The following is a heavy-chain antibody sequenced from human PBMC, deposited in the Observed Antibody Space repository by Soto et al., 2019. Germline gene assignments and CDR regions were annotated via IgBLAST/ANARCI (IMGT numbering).Heavy chain of an antibody. D-gene: IGHD1-26*01. CDR1: GFTFSSYA. J-gene: IGHJ6*04. Sequence: GGSLRLSCAASGFTFSSYAMHWVRQAPGKGLEWVAVISYDGSNKYYADSVKGRFTISRDNSKNTLYLQMNSLRAEDTAVYYFARFHNVVGATTTYGMDVWGEGTTVTSPQ. CDR3: ARFHNVVGATTTYGMDV. CDR2: ISYDGSNK. V-gene: IGHV3-30-3*01.